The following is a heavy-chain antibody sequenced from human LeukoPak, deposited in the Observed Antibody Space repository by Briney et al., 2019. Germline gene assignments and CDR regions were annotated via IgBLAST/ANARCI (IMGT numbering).Heavy chain of an antibody. V-gene: IGHV4-4*07. CDR2: IYTSGST. Sequence: ASETLPLTCTVSGGSISSYYWSWIRQPAGKGLEWIGRIYTSGSTNYNPSLKSRVTMSVDTSKNQFSLKLSSVTAADTAVYYCARGPMIVPAARAYYYYYMDVWGKGTTVTVSS. J-gene: IGHJ6*03. D-gene: IGHD2-2*01. CDR3: ARGPMIVPAARAYYYYYMDV. CDR1: GGSISSYY.